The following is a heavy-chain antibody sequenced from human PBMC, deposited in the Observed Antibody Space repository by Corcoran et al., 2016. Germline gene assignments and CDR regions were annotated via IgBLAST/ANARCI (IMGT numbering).Heavy chain of an antibody. CDR2: IKSKTDGGTT. Sequence: EVQLVESGGGLVKPGGSLRLSCAASGFTFSNAWMSWVRQAPGKGLEWVGRIKSKTDGGTTDYAAPGKGRFTISRDDSKNTLSLQMNSLKTEDTAVYYCTTDLRITMVRVVIISDYWGQGTLVTVSS. CDR3: TTDLRITMVRVVIISDY. J-gene: IGHJ4*02. V-gene: IGHV3-15*01. CDR1: GFTFSNAW. D-gene: IGHD3-10*01.